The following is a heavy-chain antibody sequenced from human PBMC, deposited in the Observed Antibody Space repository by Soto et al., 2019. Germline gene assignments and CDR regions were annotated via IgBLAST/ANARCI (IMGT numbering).Heavy chain of an antibody. J-gene: IGHJ6*03. CDR3: ARAGSNYFASGSSLPYFMDV. CDR1: LFTCSRYL. D-gene: IGHD3-10*01. Sequence: PWGSLRLSCEASLFTCSRYLMTWVRLAPGKGLEWVANIRQDGSEKYYVDSVKGRFTISRDNAKNSLSLQMNNLRPDDTAVYYCARAGSNYFASGSSLPYFMDVWGKGTTVTVS. V-gene: IGHV3-7*01. CDR2: IRQDGSEK.